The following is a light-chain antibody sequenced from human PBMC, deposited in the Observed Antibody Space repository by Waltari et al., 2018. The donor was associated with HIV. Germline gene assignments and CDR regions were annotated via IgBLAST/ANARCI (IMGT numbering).Light chain of an antibody. Sequence: QSALTQPRSVSGSPGQSVTISCTGTSSDVGGYDYVSCYQQHPVKAPKVIISDVSRRPSGVSNRFSGSKSGNTASLTISGLQAEDEADYYCSSYTSSSTSYVVFGGGTKLTVL. CDR2: DVS. CDR1: SSDVGGYDY. CDR3: SSYTSSSTSYVV. J-gene: IGLJ2*01. V-gene: IGLV2-14*03.